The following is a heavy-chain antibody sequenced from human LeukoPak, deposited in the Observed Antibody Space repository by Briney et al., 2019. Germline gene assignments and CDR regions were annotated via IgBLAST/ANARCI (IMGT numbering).Heavy chain of an antibody. V-gene: IGHV3-30*04. J-gene: IGHJ3*02. CDR1: GFTFSSYA. D-gene: IGHD6-19*01. CDR3: AREVLAVAVPTGAFDI. CDR2: ISYDGSNK. Sequence: GGSLRLSCAASGFTFSSYAMHWVRQAPGKGLEWVAVISYDGSNKYYADSVKGRFTISRDNSKNTLYLQMNSLRAEDTAAYYCAREVLAVAVPTGAFDIWGQGTMVTVSS.